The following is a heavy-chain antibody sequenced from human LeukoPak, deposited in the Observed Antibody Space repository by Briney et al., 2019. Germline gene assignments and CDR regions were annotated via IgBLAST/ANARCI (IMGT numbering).Heavy chain of an antibody. CDR2: IFYSGSS. CDR3: ARQLEMAIIADYFDY. V-gene: IGHV4-38-2*02. CDR1: GYSLSSGYY. Sequence: SETLSLTCTVSGYSLSSGYYWGWIRPPPGKGLEWIGSIFYSGSSYYNPSLKSRVTISVDTSKNQFSLKLSSVTAADTAVYYCARQLEMAIIADYFDYWGQGTLVTVSS. D-gene: IGHD5-24*01. J-gene: IGHJ4*02.